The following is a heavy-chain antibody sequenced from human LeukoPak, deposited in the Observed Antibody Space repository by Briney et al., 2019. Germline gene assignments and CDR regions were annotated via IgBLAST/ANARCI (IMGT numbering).Heavy chain of an antibody. D-gene: IGHD6-19*01. J-gene: IGHJ5*02. V-gene: IGHV3-23*01. CDR1: GFTFSSYA. CDR2: ISGSGGST. Sequence: GGSLRLSCAASGFTFSSYAMSWVRQAPGKGLEWVSAISGSGGSTYYADSVKGRFTISRDNSKNTLYLQMNSLRAEDTAVYYCAKGPRRWLVRPCWFDPWGQGTLVTVSS. CDR3: AKGPRRWLVRPCWFDP.